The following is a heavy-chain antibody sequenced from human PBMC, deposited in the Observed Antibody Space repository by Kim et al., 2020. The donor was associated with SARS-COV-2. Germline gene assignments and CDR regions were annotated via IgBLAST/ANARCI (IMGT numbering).Heavy chain of an antibody. V-gene: IGHV7-4-1*02. CDR3: ARDDGDYEGYYYYYYYMDV. D-gene: IGHD4-17*01. Sequence: ASVKVSCKASGYTFTSYAMNWVRQAPGQGLEWMGWINTNTGNPTYAQGFTGRFVFSLDTSVSTAYLQISSLKAEDTAVYYCARDDGDYEGYYYYYYYMDVWGKGTTVTVSS. J-gene: IGHJ6*03. CDR1: GYTFTSYA. CDR2: INTNTGNP.